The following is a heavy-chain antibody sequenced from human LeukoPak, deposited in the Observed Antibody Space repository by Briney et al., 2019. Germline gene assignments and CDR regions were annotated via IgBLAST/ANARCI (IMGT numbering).Heavy chain of an antibody. V-gene: IGHV4-59*12. CDR1: GGSIISYY. CDR3: ARRPRYSSTWYRGDYFDY. Sequence: SETLSLTCTVSGGSIISYYWSWIRQPPGKGLEWIGYIYYSGSTNYNPSLKSRVTISVDTSKNQFSLKLSSVTAADTAVFYCARRPRYSSTWYRGDYFDYWGQGTLVTVSS. D-gene: IGHD6-13*01. J-gene: IGHJ4*02. CDR2: IYYSGST.